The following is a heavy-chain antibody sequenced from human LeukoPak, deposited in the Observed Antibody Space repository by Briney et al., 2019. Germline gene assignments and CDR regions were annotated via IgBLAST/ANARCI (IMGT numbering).Heavy chain of an antibody. V-gene: IGHV4-38-2*02. D-gene: IGHD4-17*01. CDR3: SLYGDYPGY. J-gene: IGHJ4*02. CDR2: IIHTGST. CDR1: DLSISIDYY. Sequence: PSETLSLTCTISDLSISIDYYWGWIRPPPGKGLEWIGSIIHTGSTHYNKSLESRVTISVDMSKHQFSLKLNSVTARDTAVYYCSLYGDYPGYWGQGTLVTVSS.